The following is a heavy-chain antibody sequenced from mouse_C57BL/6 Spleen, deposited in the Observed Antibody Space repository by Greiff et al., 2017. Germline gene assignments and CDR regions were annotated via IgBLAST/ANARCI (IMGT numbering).Heavy chain of an antibody. J-gene: IGHJ4*01. CDR2: INPGSGGT. Sequence: QVQLQQSGAELVRPGTSVKVSCKASGYAFTNYLIEWVKQRPGQGLEWIGVINPGSGGTNYNEKFKGKATLTADKSSSTAYMQLSSLTSEDSAVYFCARGGNYDLYYAMDYWGQGTSVTVSS. CDR3: ARGGNYDLYYAMDY. D-gene: IGHD2-1*01. CDR1: GYAFTNYL. V-gene: IGHV1-54*01.